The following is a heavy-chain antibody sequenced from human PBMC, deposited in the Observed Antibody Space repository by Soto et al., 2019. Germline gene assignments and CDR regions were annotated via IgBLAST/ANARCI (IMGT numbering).Heavy chain of an antibody. CDR1: GYTFTSYY. Sequence: ASVKVSCKASGYTFTSYYMHWVRQAPGQGLEWMGIINPTGGSTSYAQKFQGRVTMTRDTSTSTVYMELSRMRSEDTAVYYCARAHDSSGDDPPSAFDYWGERTLVT. CDR2: INPTGGST. J-gene: IGHJ4*02. D-gene: IGHD3-22*01. CDR3: ARAHDSSGDDPPSAFDY. V-gene: IGHV1-46*01.